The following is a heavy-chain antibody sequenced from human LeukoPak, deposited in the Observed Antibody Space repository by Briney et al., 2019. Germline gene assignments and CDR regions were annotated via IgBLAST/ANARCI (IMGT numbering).Heavy chain of an antibody. CDR1: GFTFSSYA. D-gene: IGHD3-9*01. Sequence: GGSLRLSCAASGFTFSSYAMSWVRQAPGKGLEWVSAISGSGGSTYYADSVKGRFTISRDNSKKTLYLQMNSLRAEDTAVYYCEKDSTYYDILTGYSPFDYWGQGTLVTVSS. CDR2: ISGSGGST. V-gene: IGHV3-23*01. J-gene: IGHJ4*02. CDR3: EKDSTYYDILTGYSPFDY.